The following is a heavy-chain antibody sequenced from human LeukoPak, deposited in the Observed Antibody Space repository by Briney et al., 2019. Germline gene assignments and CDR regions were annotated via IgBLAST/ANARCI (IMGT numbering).Heavy chain of an antibody. CDR1: GFTFSSYS. V-gene: IGHV3-21*01. J-gene: IGHJ4*02. D-gene: IGHD6-19*01. CDR3: ARSRAFAVVGISREGKSSDY. CDR2: ISSSSSYI. Sequence: GGSLRLSCAASGFTFSSYSMNWVRQAPGKGLEWVSSISSSSSYIYYADSVKGRFTISRDNAKNSLYLQMNSLRAEDTAVYYCARSRAFAVVGISREGKSSDYWGQGTLVTVSS.